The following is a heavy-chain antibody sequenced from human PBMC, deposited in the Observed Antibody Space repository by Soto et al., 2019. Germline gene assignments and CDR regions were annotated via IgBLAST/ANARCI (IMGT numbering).Heavy chain of an antibody. V-gene: IGHV4-39*01. J-gene: IGHJ3*02. CDR1: GGSISSSSYY. CDR3: ARPEAFDI. Sequence: QLQLQESGPGLVKPSETLSLTCTVSGGSISSSSYYWGWIRQPPGKGLEWIGSIYYSGSTYYNPSLKSRVTISADTAKNQFSLMLSSVTAADMAVYYCARPEAFDIWGQGTMVTVSS. CDR2: IYYSGST.